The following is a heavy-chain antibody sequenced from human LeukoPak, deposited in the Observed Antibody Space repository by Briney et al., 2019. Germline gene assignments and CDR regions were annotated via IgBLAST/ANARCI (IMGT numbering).Heavy chain of an antibody. CDR2: ISGSGSTT. Sequence: GGSLRLSCAASGFTFSSYAMNWVRQAPGKGLEWVSAISGSGSTTYYADSVKGRFTISRDNAKNSLYLQMNSLRAEDTAVYYCANSRYDSSGYYGIIGYWGQGTLVTVSS. J-gene: IGHJ4*02. CDR1: GFTFSSYA. CDR3: ANSRYDSSGYYGIIGY. D-gene: IGHD3-22*01. V-gene: IGHV3-23*01.